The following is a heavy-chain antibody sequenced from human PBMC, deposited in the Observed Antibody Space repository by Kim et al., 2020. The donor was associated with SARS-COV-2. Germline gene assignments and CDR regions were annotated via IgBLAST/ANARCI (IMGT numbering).Heavy chain of an antibody. Sequence: SGDPHYHPSSKSRVTISVDTSKNQFSLKLSSGTAADTAVYYCASPNWFDPWGQGTLVTVSS. J-gene: IGHJ5*02. CDR3: ASPNWFDP. CDR2: SGDP. V-gene: IGHV4-39*07.